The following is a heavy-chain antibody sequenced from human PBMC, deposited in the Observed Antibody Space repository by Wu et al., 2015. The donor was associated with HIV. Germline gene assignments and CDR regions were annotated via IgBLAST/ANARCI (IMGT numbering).Heavy chain of an antibody. J-gene: IGHJ4*02. D-gene: IGHD5-12*01. V-gene: IGHV1-2*02. CDR3: ARAIVSGYDLYWLHLDY. Sequence: QVQLVQSGAEVKKPGASVKVSCKASGYTFTGYYMHWVRQAPGQGLEWMGWINPNSGGTNYAQKFQGRVTMTRDTSISTAYMELSRLRSDDTAVYYCARAIVSGYDLYWLHLDYWGQGTLVTVSS. CDR1: GYTFTGYY. CDR2: INPNSGGT.